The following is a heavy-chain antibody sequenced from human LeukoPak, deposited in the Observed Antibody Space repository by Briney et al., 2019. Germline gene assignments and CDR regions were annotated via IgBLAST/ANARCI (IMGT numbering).Heavy chain of an antibody. CDR1: GYTFTSYA. V-gene: IGHV7-4-1*02. Sequence: ASVKVSCKTSGYTFTSYAISWVRQAPGQGIEWMGWINTNTGNPTYAQGFAGRYVFSLDTSVSTAYLQISGLKADDTAVYYCGRDPKLGIRGYTYGYIDSWGQGTLVIVSS. CDR3: GRDPKLGIRGYTYGYIDS. CDR2: INTNTGNP. J-gene: IGHJ4*02. D-gene: IGHD5-18*01.